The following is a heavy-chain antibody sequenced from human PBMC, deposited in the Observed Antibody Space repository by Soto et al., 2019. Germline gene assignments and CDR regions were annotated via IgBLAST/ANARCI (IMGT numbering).Heavy chain of an antibody. CDR1: GGTFNSFP. J-gene: IGHJ4*02. V-gene: IGHV1-69*17. CDR3: TKDTKSRAQGWALDY. D-gene: IGHD2-15*01. CDR2: IVPVFGIA. Sequence: QVRLVQSGAEVKKTGSSVKVSCKVSGGTFNSFPISWVRQAPGQGLEWMGGIVPVFGIANYAQEFLGRVTMTADRSTTTSYMELSSLRSDDTAVYYCTKDTKSRAQGWALDYWGQGTQVFVSS.